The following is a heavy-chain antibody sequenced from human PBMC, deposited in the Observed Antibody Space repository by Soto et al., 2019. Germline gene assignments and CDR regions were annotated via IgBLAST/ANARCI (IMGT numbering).Heavy chain of an antibody. V-gene: IGHV1-18*01. CDR1: TSYG. CDR3: ARGKGYCSGGSCYSI. D-gene: IGHD2-15*01. J-gene: IGHJ1*01. CDR2: ISAYNGNT. Sequence: TSYGISWVRQAPGQGLEWMGWISAYNGNTNYAQKLQGRVTMTTDTSTSTAYMELRSLRSDDTAVYYCARGKGYCSGGSCYSIWGQGTLVTVSS.